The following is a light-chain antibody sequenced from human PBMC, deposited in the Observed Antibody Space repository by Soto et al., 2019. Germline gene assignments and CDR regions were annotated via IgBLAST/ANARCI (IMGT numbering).Light chain of an antibody. CDR2: EVT. Sequence: QSALTQPASVPGSPVQWITFACIRTNGDIGKYDLVSWYQQLPGKAPQLLISEVTTPPAGISYRFSGCKSRDWASMTISGLPAGGEADYYCCSLAGSNTSVFGSGTKVTVL. CDR1: NGDIGKYDL. V-gene: IGLV2-23*02. CDR3: CSLAGSNTSV. J-gene: IGLJ1*01.